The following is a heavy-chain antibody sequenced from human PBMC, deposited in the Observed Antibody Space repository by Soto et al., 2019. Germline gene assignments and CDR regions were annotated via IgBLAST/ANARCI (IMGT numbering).Heavy chain of an antibody. D-gene: IGHD4-17*01. Sequence: SETLSLTCTVSGGSISSYYWSWIRQPPGKGLEWIGYIYYSGSTNYNPSLKSRVTISVDTSKNQFSLKLSSVTAADTAVYYCARDVSAYYGDYFDYWGQGTLVTVSS. CDR2: IYYSGST. V-gene: IGHV4-59*01. CDR3: ARDVSAYYGDYFDY. J-gene: IGHJ4*02. CDR1: GGSISSYY.